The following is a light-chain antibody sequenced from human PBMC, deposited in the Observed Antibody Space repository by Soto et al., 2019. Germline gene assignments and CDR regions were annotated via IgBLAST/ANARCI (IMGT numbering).Light chain of an antibody. CDR3: QQYYTTPRT. J-gene: IGKJ1*01. Sequence: DSVMTQSPDSLAVSLGGRSTVNCKTSQGDSYSSKNKNYLAWYQQKPGQPPKLLIYWASTRESGVPDRFSGSESGTDFTLTISSLQAEDVAVYYCQQYYTTPRTFGQGTKVDIK. V-gene: IGKV4-1*01. CDR1: QGDSYSSKNKNY. CDR2: WAS.